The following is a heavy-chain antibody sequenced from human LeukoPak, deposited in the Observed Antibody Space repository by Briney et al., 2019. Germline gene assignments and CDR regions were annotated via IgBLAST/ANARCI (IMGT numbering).Heavy chain of an antibody. CDR3: ARGWRYYYDSSGYRIPHYFDY. D-gene: IGHD3-22*01. Sequence: PGGSLRLSCAASGFTVSTNYMTWVRQAPGKGLEWVSIIYSDGSTYYADSVKGRFTISRDISKNTLYLQMNSLRAEDTAVFYCARGWRYYYDSSGYRIPHYFDYWGQGTLVTVSS. CDR2: IYSDGST. V-gene: IGHV3-66*01. J-gene: IGHJ4*02. CDR1: GFTVSTNY.